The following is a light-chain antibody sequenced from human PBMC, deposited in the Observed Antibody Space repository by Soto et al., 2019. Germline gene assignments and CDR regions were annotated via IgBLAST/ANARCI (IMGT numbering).Light chain of an antibody. CDR2: GAS. J-gene: IGKJ5*01. Sequence: RLTQSPSSLSASVGDTVTISCRASQDISTYLAWYQQKPGKAPTLLIFGASSLHYGVPPRFAGSGSGSEFTLTINRLQPDDFATYFCQHYTLYSAPFGQGTRV. CDR1: QDISTY. CDR3: QHYTLYSAP. V-gene: IGKV1-5*01.